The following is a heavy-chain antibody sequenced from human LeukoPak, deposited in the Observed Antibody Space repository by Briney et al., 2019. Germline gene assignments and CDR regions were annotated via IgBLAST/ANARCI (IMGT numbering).Heavy chain of an antibody. CDR3: ARVIVPGVGAPDI. CDR1: AGSISTYR. J-gene: IGHJ3*02. Sequence: PSETLSLTCTLSAGSISTYRWSWIRQPVGKGLEWMGRIDTSGNINYNPSLNGRVTMSVDTSKTQFYLNLRSVTTADRAVYYCARVIVPGVGAPDIWGQGTMVSVSS. V-gene: IGHV4-4*07. CDR2: IDTSGNI. D-gene: IGHD3-10*01.